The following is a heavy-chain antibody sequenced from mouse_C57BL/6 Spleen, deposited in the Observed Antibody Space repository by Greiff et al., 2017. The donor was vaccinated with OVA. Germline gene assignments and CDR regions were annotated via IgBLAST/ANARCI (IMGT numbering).Heavy chain of an antibody. V-gene: IGHV5-4*01. CDR1: GFTFSSYA. J-gene: IGHJ2*01. CDR3: ARDRGTMVTLFDY. D-gene: IGHD2-2*01. CDR2: ISDGGSYT. Sequence: EVNVVESGGGLVKPGGSLKLSCAASGFTFSSYAMSWVRQTPEKRLEWVATISDGGSYTYYPDNVKGRFTISRDNAKNNLYLQMSHLKSEDTAMYYCARDRGTMVTLFDYWGQGTTLTVSS.